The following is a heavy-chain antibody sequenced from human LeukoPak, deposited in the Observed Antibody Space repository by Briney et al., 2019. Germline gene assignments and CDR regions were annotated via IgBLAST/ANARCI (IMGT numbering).Heavy chain of an antibody. Sequence: SETLSLTCTVSGGSISSSSYYWGWIRQPPGKGLEWIGSIYYSGSTYYNPSLKSRVTISVDTSKNQFSLKLSSVTAADTAVYYCARHPITMVRGVLKGDWFDPWGQGALVTVSS. D-gene: IGHD3-10*01. CDR1: GGSISSSSYY. CDR2: IYYSGST. J-gene: IGHJ5*02. V-gene: IGHV4-39*01. CDR3: ARHPITMVRGVLKGDWFDP.